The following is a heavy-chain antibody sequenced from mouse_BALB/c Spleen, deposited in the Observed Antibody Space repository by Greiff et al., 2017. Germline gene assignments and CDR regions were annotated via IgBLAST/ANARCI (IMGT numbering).Heavy chain of an antibody. D-gene: IGHD1-1*01. CDR2: INPSNGGT. Sequence: QVQLQQSGAELVKPGASVKLSCKASGYTFTSYYMYWVKQRPGQGLEWIGEINPSNGGTNFNEKFKSKATLTVDKSSSTAYMQLSSLTSEDSAVYYCTNHYGSRGAYWGQGTLVTVSA. V-gene: IGHV1S16*01. CDR1: GYTFTSYY. CDR3: TNHYGSRGAY. J-gene: IGHJ3*01.